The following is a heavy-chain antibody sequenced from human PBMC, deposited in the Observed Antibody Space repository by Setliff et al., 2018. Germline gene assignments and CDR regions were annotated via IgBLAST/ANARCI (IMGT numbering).Heavy chain of an antibody. J-gene: IGHJ6*03. CDR1: GYIFTGYY. CDR2: INPKSGGT. CDR3: ARGEHIVSGDFYHYIDV. V-gene: IGHV1-2*02. Sequence: GASVKVSCKASGYIFTGYYIYWVRQAPGQGLEWMGWINPKSGGTTHAPKFQGSVTMTRDTSINTVYMELSSVTSDDAAVYYCARGEHIVSGDFYHYIDVWGKGTTVTVSS. D-gene: IGHD2-15*01.